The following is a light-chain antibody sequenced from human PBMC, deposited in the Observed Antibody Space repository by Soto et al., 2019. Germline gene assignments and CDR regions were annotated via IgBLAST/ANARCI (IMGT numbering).Light chain of an antibody. J-gene: IGKJ1*01. CDR1: QNVSSRY. Sequence: EIVLTQSPGTLSLSPGERATLSCRASQNVSSRYLAWYQQKPGQGPRLLISGASTRATGIPDRFSGSGSGTDFTLTISRLEPEDFAVYYCQQYGNSRWTFGQGTKVEIK. V-gene: IGKV3-20*01. CDR2: GAS. CDR3: QQYGNSRWT.